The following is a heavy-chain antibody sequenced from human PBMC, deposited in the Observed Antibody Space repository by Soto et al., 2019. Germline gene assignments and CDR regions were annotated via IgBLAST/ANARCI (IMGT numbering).Heavy chain of an antibody. Sequence: PGGSLTLSCAASGFTSSNAWMNSVRQAPGKGLEWVGCIKSKTDGGTTDYAASAKGRFTISRDDSKNTLSLQMNSMKTAATAVYYCIPGFHCNGEDNAFDIWGERKMVTVSS. CDR1: GFTSSNAW. CDR2: IKSKTDGGTT. J-gene: IGHJ3*02. V-gene: IGHV3-15*07. CDR3: IPGFHCNGEDNAFDI. D-gene: IGHD3-10*01.